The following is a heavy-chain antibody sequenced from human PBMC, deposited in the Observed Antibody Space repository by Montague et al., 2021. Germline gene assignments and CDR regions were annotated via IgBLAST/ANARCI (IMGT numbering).Heavy chain of an antibody. D-gene: IGHD1-1*01. V-gene: IGHV3-30*18. CDR2: TSNDGAFK. J-gene: IGHJ2*01. CDR1: GFTFRNSA. CDR3: AKPIVPTGTWFFDL. Sequence: SLRLSCAASGFTFRNSAMHWVRQAPGKGLEWVAATSNDGAFKYYVDSVKGRFTISRDNSKNTLYLQMNSLRPEDTAVYYCAKPIVPTGTWFFDLWGRGILVTVSS.